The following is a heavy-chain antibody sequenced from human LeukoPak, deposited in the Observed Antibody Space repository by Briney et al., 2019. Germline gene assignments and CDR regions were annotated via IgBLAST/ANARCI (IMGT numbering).Heavy chain of an antibody. CDR3: ARDNQYCSSTSCSPYYGMDV. CDR2: IYYSGST. D-gene: IGHD2-2*01. CDR1: GGSIGSGGYY. Sequence: PSETLSLTCTVSGGSIGSGGYYWSWIRQHPGKGLEWIGYIYYSGSTYYNPSLKSRVTISVDTSKNQFSLKLSSVTAADTAVYYCARDNQYCSSTSCSPYYGMDVWGQGTTVTVSS. J-gene: IGHJ6*02. V-gene: IGHV4-31*03.